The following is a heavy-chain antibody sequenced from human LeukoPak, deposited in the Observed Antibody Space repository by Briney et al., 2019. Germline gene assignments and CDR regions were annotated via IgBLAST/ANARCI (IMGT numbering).Heavy chain of an antibody. Sequence: PGGSLRLSCADSGFTFSRYAMSWVRQALGKGLEWVSVISGRGDNTYYADSVKGRFTISRDNSKNTLFLQMNSLRAEDTAVYYCAAPYDFWSGYNYWGQGTLVTVSS. CDR2: ISGRGDNT. D-gene: IGHD3-3*01. CDR1: GFTFSRYA. V-gene: IGHV3-23*01. CDR3: AAPYDFWSGYNY. J-gene: IGHJ4*02.